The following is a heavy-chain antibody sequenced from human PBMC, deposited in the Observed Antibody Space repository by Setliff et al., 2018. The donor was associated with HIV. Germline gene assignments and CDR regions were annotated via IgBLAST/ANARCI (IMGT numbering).Heavy chain of an antibody. CDR3: ARESKGAMALEIFDY. J-gene: IGHJ4*02. CDR1: GFTFSTYS. V-gene: IGHV3-21*01. Sequence: GGSLRLSCEASGFTFSTYSMSWVRQAPGKGLEWVSSISSSSRSKYYADSVKGRFTISRDNAKISLFLQMNSLRAEDTAVYYCARESKGAMALEIFDYWGQGTLVTVSS. CDR2: ISSSSRSK. D-gene: IGHD1-26*01.